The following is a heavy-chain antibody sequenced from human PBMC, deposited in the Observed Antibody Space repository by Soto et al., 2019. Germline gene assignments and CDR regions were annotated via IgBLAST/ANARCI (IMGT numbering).Heavy chain of an antibody. D-gene: IGHD2-2*02. CDR3: ARAERQYCSVSNCYIFDY. J-gene: IGHJ4*02. V-gene: IGHV4-61*01. CDR1: GASVSSNSYY. CDR2: TDYSGST. Sequence: SETLSLTCIVSGASVSSNSYYWTWIRQPPGKGLEWSGYTDYSGSTKYNPSVKSRVTISVDTSKNQFSLRVSSVTAADTAMYYCARAERQYCSVSNCYIFDYWGQATQVP.